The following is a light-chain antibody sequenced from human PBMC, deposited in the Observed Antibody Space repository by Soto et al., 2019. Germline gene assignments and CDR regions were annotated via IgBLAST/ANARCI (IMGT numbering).Light chain of an antibody. Sequence: AIQLTQSPSSLSASVGDRVTITCRASQGISSALDWYQQKPGKAPKLLIYGASSLESGVPSRFSGSGSGTDFTLTISSLQPEDFATYYCQQFNIYPITFGQGTRLEIK. CDR2: GAS. J-gene: IGKJ5*01. V-gene: IGKV1-13*02. CDR1: QGISSA. CDR3: QQFNIYPIT.